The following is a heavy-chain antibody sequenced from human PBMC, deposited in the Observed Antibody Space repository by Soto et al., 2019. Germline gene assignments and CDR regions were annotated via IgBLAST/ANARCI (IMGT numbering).Heavy chain of an antibody. J-gene: IGHJ6*02. V-gene: IGHV1-69*01. Sequence: QVQLVQSGAEVKKPGSSVKVSCKASGGTFSSYAISWVRQAPGQGLEWMGGIIPIFGTANYAQKFQGRVTITADESTSTAYMELSSLRSDDTAVYYCATNLYYDFWSGSPGYGMDVWGQGTTVTVSS. D-gene: IGHD3-3*01. CDR1: GGTFSSYA. CDR3: ATNLYYDFWSGSPGYGMDV. CDR2: IIPIFGTA.